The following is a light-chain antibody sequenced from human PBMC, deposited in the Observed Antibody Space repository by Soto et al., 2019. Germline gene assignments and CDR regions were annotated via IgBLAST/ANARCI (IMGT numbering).Light chain of an antibody. J-gene: IGKJ2*01. CDR2: AAS. CDR1: QRVTNNN. V-gene: IGKV3-20*01. Sequence: EIVLTQSPGTLSLSPGERVTLSCRASQRVTNNNLAWFQQKPGQAPRLLIHAASTRAVGIPVRFSGGGSGTDFTLAISRLEPEDFAVYYCHQYGNSAYTFGQGTRVEMK. CDR3: HQYGNSAYT.